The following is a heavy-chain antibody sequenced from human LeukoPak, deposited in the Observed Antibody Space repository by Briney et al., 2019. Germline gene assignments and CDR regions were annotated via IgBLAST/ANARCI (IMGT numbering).Heavy chain of an antibody. D-gene: IGHD6-19*01. J-gene: IGHJ4*02. Sequence: PGGSLRLSCAASGFTFSSYSMNWVRQAPGKGLEWVSSISSSSSYIYYADSVKGRFTISRDNAKNSLYLQMNSLRAEDTAVYYCAKADELPGYSSGWYFDYWGQGTLVTVSS. CDR2: ISSSSSYI. V-gene: IGHV3-21*01. CDR3: AKADELPGYSSGWYFDY. CDR1: GFTFSSYS.